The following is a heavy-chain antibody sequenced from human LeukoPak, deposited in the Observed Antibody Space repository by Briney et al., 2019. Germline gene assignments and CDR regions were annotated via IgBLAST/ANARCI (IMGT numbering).Heavy chain of an antibody. Sequence: ASVTLSCDASGGTFSSYAISWVRQAPGQGLGWMGGIIPIFGTANYAQKFQGRVTITADKSTSTAYMELSSLRSEDTAVYYCARAYGNYYYGMDVWGKGTTVTVSS. D-gene: IGHD3-10*01. CDR3: ARAYGNYYYGMDV. CDR1: GGTFSSYA. V-gene: IGHV1-69*06. J-gene: IGHJ6*04. CDR2: IIPIFGTA.